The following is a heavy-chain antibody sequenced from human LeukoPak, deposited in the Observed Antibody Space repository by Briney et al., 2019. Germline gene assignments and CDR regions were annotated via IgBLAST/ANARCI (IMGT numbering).Heavy chain of an antibody. CDR2: IYYSGST. CDR3: ARACGYSSGWSFFRPFVGYMDV. D-gene: IGHD6-19*01. CDR1: DGSISSSSYY. J-gene: IGHJ6*03. Sequence: SETLSLTCTVSDGSISSSSYYWGWIRQPPGKGLEWIGSIYYSGSTYYNPSLKSRVTISVDTSKNQFSLKLSSVTAADTAVYYCARACGYSSGWSFFRPFVGYMDVWGKGTTVTVSS. V-gene: IGHV4-39*07.